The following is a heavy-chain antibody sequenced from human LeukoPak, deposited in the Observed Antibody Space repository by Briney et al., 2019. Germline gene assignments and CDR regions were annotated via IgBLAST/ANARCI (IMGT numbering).Heavy chain of an antibody. Sequence: SVKVSCKASGGTFSSYAISWVRQAPGQGLEWMGGIIPIFGTANYAQKFQGRVTITADKSTSTAYMELSSLRSEDTAVYYCARGVGDYVREVNYYYYMDVWGKGTTVTVSS. D-gene: IGHD4-17*01. J-gene: IGHJ6*03. CDR3: ARGVGDYVREVNYYYYMDV. CDR1: GGTFSSYA. V-gene: IGHV1-69*06. CDR2: IIPIFGTA.